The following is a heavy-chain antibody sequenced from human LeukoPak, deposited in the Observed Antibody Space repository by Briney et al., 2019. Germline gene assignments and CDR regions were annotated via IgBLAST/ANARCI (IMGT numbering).Heavy chain of an antibody. CDR2: IYYSGST. CDR3: ARHCSSTSCYTGGFDP. D-gene: IGHD2-2*02. CDR1: GGSISSSSYY. Sequence: SETLSLTCTVSGGSISSSSYYWGWTRQPPGKGLEWIPSIYYSGSTYYNPSLKSRVTISVDTSKNQFSLKLSSVTAADTAVYYCARHCSSTSCYTGGFDPWGQGTLVTVSS. V-gene: IGHV4-39*01. J-gene: IGHJ5*02.